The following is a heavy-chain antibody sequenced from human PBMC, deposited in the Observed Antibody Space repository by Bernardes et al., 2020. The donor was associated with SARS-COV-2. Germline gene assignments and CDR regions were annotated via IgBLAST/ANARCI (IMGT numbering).Heavy chain of an antibody. CDR2: ISRSSSYR. V-gene: IGHV3-21*01. CDR3: AKESSSTEANWLDP. CDR1: GFSFTYYD. J-gene: IGHJ5*02. D-gene: IGHD6-13*01. Sequence: GGSLRLSCAASGFSFTYYDMHWVRQAPGKGLEWVSTISRSSSYRYYADSMKGRFTISRDDAKNSLFLQMNNLRVEDTAVYYCAKESSSTEANWLDPWGQGTLVTVSS.